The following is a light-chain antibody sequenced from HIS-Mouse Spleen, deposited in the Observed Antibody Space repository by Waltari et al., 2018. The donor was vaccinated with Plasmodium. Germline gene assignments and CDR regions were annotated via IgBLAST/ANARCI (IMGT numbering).Light chain of an antibody. CDR3: QAWDSSTDYV. CDR2: QDS. J-gene: IGLJ1*01. CDR1: KLGDKY. V-gene: IGLV3-1*01. Sequence: SYELTQPPSVSVSPGQTASITCSGDKLGDKYACWYQRKPGQSPVRVIYQDSKRTSGSPDGFYGSNSGKTATLASSGTQAMDEADYYCQAWDSSTDYVFGTGTKVTVL.